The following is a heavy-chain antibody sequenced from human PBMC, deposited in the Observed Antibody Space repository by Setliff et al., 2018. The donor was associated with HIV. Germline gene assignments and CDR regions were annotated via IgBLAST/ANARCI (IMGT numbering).Heavy chain of an antibody. CDR1: GFTFGDYA. J-gene: IGHJ4*02. D-gene: IGHD3-16*01. CDR3: ARGFGFLDF. V-gene: IGHV3-49*04. Sequence: GESLKISCTTSGFTFGDYAMTWVRQAPGKGLEWLGSIRRQTYGGKTEYAASVKGRCVISRDDSKSVAYLQMNNLKTEDSAVYYCARGFGFLDFWGQGTLVTVSS. CDR2: IRRQTYGGKT.